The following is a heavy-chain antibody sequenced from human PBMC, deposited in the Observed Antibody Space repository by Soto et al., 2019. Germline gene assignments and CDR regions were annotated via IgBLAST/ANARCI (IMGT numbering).Heavy chain of an antibody. Sequence: QVPLQESGPGLVKPSQTLSLTCTVSGGSISSGGYYWSWIRQHPGKGLEWIGYIYYSGSTYYNPSLKSRVTISVDTSKNQSSLKLSSVTAADTAVYYCARGGSWSYGVFDPWGQGTLVTVSS. CDR1: GGSISSGGYY. J-gene: IGHJ5*02. V-gene: IGHV4-31*03. D-gene: IGHD3-10*01. CDR3: ARGGSWSYGVFDP. CDR2: IYYSGST.